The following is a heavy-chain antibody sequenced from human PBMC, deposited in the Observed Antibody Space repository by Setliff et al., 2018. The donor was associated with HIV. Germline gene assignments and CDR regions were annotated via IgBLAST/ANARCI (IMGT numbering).Heavy chain of an antibody. J-gene: IGHJ2*01. CDR1: GGSISSGSYF. CDR2: IYTSGST. CDR3: ARTRTIAVAGPPPEWYFDL. D-gene: IGHD6-19*01. Sequence: SETLSLTCTVSGGSISSGSYFWTWIRQPAGKGLEWIGRIYTSGSTNYNPSLKSRVTISVDTSKNQFSLKLSSVTAADTAVYYCARTRTIAVAGPPPEWYFDLWGRGTLVTVSS. V-gene: IGHV4-61*02.